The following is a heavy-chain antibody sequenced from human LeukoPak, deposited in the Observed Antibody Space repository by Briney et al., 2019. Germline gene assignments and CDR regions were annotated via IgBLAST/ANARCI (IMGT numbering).Heavy chain of an antibody. J-gene: IGHJ4*02. V-gene: IGHV4-38-2*02. D-gene: IGHD7-27*01. CDR3: ASGELTGDY. Sequence: SETLSLTCTVSGYSISSGYYWSWIRQPPGKGLEWIGYIYHSGSTYYNPSLKSRVTISVDRSKNQFSLKLSSVTAADTAVYYCASGELTGDYWGQGTLVTVSS. CDR2: IYHSGST. CDR1: GYSISSGYY.